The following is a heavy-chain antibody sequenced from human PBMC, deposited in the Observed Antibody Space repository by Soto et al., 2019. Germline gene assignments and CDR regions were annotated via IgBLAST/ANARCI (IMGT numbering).Heavy chain of an antibody. J-gene: IGHJ5*02. D-gene: IGHD3-22*01. Sequence: QITLKESGPTLVKPTQPLTLTCTFSGFSLSTSGVGVGWIRQPPGKALEWLALIYRDDNKRYSPSLKTRLTITKDTSKNQVVLTMTNMDPVDTATYYCAHRIVTNNWFDPWGQGTLVTVSS. V-gene: IGHV2-5*02. CDR1: GFSLSTSGVG. CDR3: AHRIVTNNWFDP. CDR2: IYRDDNK.